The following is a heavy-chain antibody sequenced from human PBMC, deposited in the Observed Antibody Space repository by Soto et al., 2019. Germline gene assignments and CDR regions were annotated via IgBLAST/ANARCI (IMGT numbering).Heavy chain of an antibody. V-gene: IGHV3-23*01. J-gene: IGHJ3*02. Sequence: PGGSLRLSCAASGFIFSNYAMSWVRQAPRKGLEWVSGIRGSGGRTNYADSVKGRFTISRDNSNNTLYLQMNNLRAEDTALYYCTKDRDCSCGYCYDAFDIWGQGTMVTVSS. CDR3: TKDRDCSCGYCYDAFDI. CDR2: IRGSGGRT. D-gene: IGHD2-15*01. CDR1: GFIFSNYA.